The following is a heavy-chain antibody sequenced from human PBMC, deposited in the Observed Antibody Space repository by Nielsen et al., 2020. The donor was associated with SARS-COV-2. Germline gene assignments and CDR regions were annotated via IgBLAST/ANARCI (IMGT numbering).Heavy chain of an antibody. D-gene: IGHD3-9*01. Sequence: ASVKVSCKASGYTFTSYDINWVRQATGQGLEWMGWMNPNSGNTGYAQKFQGRVTMTRNTSIRTAYMELSSLRSEDTAVYYCARGRRYFDWLSPYYYYYGMDVWGQGTTVTVSS. CDR2: MNPNSGNT. J-gene: IGHJ6*02. V-gene: IGHV1-8*01. CDR3: ARGRRYFDWLSPYYYYYGMDV. CDR1: GYTFTSYD.